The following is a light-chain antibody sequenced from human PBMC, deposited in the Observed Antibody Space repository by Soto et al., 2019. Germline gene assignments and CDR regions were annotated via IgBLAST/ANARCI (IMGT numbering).Light chain of an antibody. J-gene: IGKJ4*01. V-gene: IGKV3-11*01. Sequence: EIVLTQSPATLSLSPGERATLSCRTSQSVSGYLAWYKHKPGQAPRLLIYDAPNRATGIPPRFSGSGSGTEFTLTISSLEPEDFAVYYCQQRYNWPDTFGGGTKVDIK. CDR3: QQRYNWPDT. CDR2: DAP. CDR1: QSVSGY.